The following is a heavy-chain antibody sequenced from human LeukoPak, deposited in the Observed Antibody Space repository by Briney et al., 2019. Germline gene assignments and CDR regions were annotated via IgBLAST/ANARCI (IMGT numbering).Heavy chain of an antibody. V-gene: IGHV3-30*03. J-gene: IGHJ4*02. Sequence: GGSLRLSCEASGFTFSSYGMHWVRQAPGKGLEWVAVISYDGSNKYYADSVKGRFTISRDNSKNTLYLQMNSLRAEDTAVYYCARSLYDFWSGEHTTFDYWGQGTLVTVSS. CDR2: ISYDGSNK. CDR1: GFTFSSYG. CDR3: ARSLYDFWSGEHTTFDY. D-gene: IGHD3-3*01.